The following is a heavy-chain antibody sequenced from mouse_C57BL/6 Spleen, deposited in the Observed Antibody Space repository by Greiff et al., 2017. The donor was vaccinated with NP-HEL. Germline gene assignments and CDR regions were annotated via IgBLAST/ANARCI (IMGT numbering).Heavy chain of an antibody. CDR1: GFPFSSYA. Sequence: EVMLVESGGGLVKPGGSLKLSCAASGFPFSSYAMSWVRQTPEKRLEWVATISDGGSYTYYPANVKGRFTISRDNAKNNLYLQMSQMKSEDTAMSYCARDGNDPFAYWGQGTLVTVSA. CDR3: ARDGNDPFAY. V-gene: IGHV5-4*01. J-gene: IGHJ3*01. CDR2: ISDGGSYT. D-gene: IGHD2-3*01.